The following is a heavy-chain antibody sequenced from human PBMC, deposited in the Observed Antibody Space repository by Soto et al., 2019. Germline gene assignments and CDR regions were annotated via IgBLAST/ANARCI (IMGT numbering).Heavy chain of an antibody. J-gene: IGHJ4*02. Sequence: GGSLRLSCAASGFTFSSYAMSWVRQAPGKGLEWVSAISGSGGSTYYADSVKGRFTISRDNSKNTLYLQMNSLRAEDTAVYYCAKEVRVRYYYGSGSYLALWGQGTLVTVSS. CDR1: GFTFSSYA. D-gene: IGHD3-10*01. V-gene: IGHV3-23*01. CDR3: AKEVRVRYYYGSGSYLAL. CDR2: ISGSGGST.